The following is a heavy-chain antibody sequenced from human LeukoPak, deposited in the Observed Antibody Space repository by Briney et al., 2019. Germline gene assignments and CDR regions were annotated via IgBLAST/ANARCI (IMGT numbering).Heavy chain of an antibody. D-gene: IGHD2-8*01. CDR2: IYYSGST. J-gene: IGHJ6*03. CDR3: ARMGVYYYYYYMDV. CDR1: GGSISSYY. Sequence: SETLSLTCTVSGGSISSYYWSWIRQPPGKGLEWIGYIYYSGSTNYNPSLKSRVTISVDASKNQFSLKLSSVTAADTAVYYCARMGVYYYYYYMDVWGKGTTVTVSS. V-gene: IGHV4-59*01.